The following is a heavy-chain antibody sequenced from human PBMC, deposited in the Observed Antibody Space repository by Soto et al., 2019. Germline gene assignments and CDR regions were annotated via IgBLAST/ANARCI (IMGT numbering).Heavy chain of an antibody. D-gene: IGHD1-20*01. J-gene: IGHJ4*02. CDR1: GFSLSTSGEG. CDR3: APRLNNWNEFDY. Sequence: QITLKESGPTLVKPTQTLTLTCTFSGFSLSTSGEGVGWIRQSPGKALEWLALIYWDDDKRYSPSLKSRLTITRDTSKNQVVLTMTNMDPVDTATYYCAPRLNNWNEFDYWGQGTLVTVSS. CDR2: IYWDDDK. V-gene: IGHV2-5*02.